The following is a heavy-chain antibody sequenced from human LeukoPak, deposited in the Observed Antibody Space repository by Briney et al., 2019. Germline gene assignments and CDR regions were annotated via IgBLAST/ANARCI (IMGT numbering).Heavy chain of an antibody. CDR3: ARVPVVPAENWFDP. Sequence: GASVKVSCKASGYTFTSYGTSWVRQAPGQGLEWMGWISAYNGNTNYAQKLQGRVTMTTDTSTSTAYMELRSLRSDDTAVYYCARVPVVPAENWFDPWGQGTLVTVSS. J-gene: IGHJ5*02. CDR2: ISAYNGNT. V-gene: IGHV1-18*01. CDR1: GYTFTSYG. D-gene: IGHD2-2*01.